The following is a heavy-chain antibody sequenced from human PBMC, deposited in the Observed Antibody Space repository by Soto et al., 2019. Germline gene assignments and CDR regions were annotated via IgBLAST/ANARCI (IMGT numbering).Heavy chain of an antibody. J-gene: IGHJ6*02. CDR1: GFSFSDYG. V-gene: IGHV3-30*18. CDR3: AKERSRLTMTLGGMDV. Sequence: QVQLVESGGGVVQPGRSLRLSCAASGFSFSDYGMHWVRQAPGKGLEWVAVISYDGSNKYYADSVKGRFTISRDNSKNTLYLQMNSLRAEDTAVYYCAKERSRLTMTLGGMDVWGQGTTVTVSS. CDR2: ISYDGSNK. D-gene: IGHD3-22*01.